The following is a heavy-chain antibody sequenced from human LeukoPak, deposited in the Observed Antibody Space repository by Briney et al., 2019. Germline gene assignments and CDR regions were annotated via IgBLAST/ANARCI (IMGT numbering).Heavy chain of an antibody. CDR1: GYTFTVYY. J-gene: IGHJ4*02. Sequence: ASVTVSCTPSGYTFTVYYMDWVRQAPGPGVEGMGWINPNSGGTNYVQNFQGRVTMTRDTSSSTAYMELSRRRSDDTALYYCARGYSSGWNPEFDYWGQGTLVTVSS. CDR3: ARGYSSGWNPEFDY. V-gene: IGHV1-2*02. CDR2: INPNSGGT. D-gene: IGHD6-19*01.